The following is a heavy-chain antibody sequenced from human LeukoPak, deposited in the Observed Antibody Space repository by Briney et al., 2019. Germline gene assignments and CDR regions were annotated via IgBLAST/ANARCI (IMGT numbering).Heavy chain of an antibody. CDR3: ARDPIYCSGGSCYSVVHGYFGY. Sequence: PGGSLRLSCAASGFTFSSYAMHWVCQAPGKGLEYVSAISSNGGSTYYANSVKGRFTISRDNSKNTLYLQMGSLRAEDMAVYYCARDPIYCSGGSCYSVVHGYFGYWGQGTLVTVSS. CDR1: GFTFSSYA. V-gene: IGHV3-64*01. J-gene: IGHJ4*02. D-gene: IGHD2-15*01. CDR2: ISSNGGST.